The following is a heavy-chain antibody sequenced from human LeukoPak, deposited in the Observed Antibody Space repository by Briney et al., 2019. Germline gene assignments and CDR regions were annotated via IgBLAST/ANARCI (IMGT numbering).Heavy chain of an antibody. D-gene: IGHD3-10*01. CDR1: GYTFTNYD. V-gene: IGHV1-8*03. J-gene: IGHJ6*03. CDR2: MNPNSGNT. CDR3: AADMVRGVIGYYYYMDV. Sequence: ASVKVSCKASGYTFTNYDINWVRQATGQGLEWMGWMNPNSGNTGYAQKFQGRVTITRNTSISTAYMELSSLRSEDTAVYYCAADMVRGVIGYYYYMDVWGKGTTVTVSS.